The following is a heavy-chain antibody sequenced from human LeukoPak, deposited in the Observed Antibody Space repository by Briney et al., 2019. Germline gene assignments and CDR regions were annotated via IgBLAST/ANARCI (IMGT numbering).Heavy chain of an antibody. CDR2: VSDDGVAT. J-gene: IGHJ4*02. V-gene: IGHV3-23*01. CDR1: GFTFSGYA. Sequence: GGSLRLSCAASGFTFSGYAMAWVRQAPGKGLEWVSSVSDDGVATYYADSVKGRFTISKDSSKSMVYLQMNSLRVEDTAIYYCRKHKGGTLEKYCFDFWGKGTLATVSS. D-gene: IGHD1-1*01. CDR3: RKHKGGTLEKYCFDF.